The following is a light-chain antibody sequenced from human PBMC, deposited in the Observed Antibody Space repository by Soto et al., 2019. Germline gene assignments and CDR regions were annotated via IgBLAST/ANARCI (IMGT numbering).Light chain of an antibody. V-gene: IGKV3-20*01. J-gene: IGKJ5*01. CDR3: QQYGTSEII. Sequence: EFVLTQSPGTLSLSPGERATLSCRASQSLTNSFIAWYQQGPGQAPRLLIYDTSSRASGIPDRFSGSGSGTDFTLTISRLETEDFAVFYCQQYGTSEIIFGQGTRLEIK. CDR2: DTS. CDR1: QSLTNSF.